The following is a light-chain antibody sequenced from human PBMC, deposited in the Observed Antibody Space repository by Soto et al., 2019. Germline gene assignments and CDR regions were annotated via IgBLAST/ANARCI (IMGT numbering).Light chain of an antibody. J-gene: IGKJ1*01. CDR1: QSVSSD. CDR3: QQYISWT. CDR2: GAA. Sequence: IVLTQSPATLSVSPGERATLACRASQSVSSDLAWYQQKPGQAPRLLIYGAAIRATGIPARFSGSGSATDFTLTISSLQSEDFAVYYCQQYISWTFGQGTKVDIK. V-gene: IGKV3-15*01.